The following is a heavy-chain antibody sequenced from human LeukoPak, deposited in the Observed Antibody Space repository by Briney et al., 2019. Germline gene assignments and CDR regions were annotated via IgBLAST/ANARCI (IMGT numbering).Heavy chain of an antibody. J-gene: IGHJ6*02. CDR1: GFTFSNAW. Sequence: GGSLRLSCAASGFTFSNAWMSWVRQAPGKGLEWVGRIKSKTDGGTTDYAAPVKGRFTISRDDSKNTLYLQMNSLKTEDTAVYYCTTVGATCGGDCYTPYYYGMDVWGQGTTVTVSS. CDR3: TTVGATCGGDCYTPYYYGMDV. CDR2: IKSKTDGGTT. D-gene: IGHD2-21*02. V-gene: IGHV3-15*01.